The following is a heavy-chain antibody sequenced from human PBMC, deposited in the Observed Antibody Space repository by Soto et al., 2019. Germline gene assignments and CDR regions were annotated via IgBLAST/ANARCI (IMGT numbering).Heavy chain of an antibody. CDR3: ARVRTTRFYCYYGMDV. D-gene: IGHD1-7*01. V-gene: IGHV4-34*01. CDR2: INHSGST. J-gene: IGHJ6*02. CDR1: GGSFSGYY. Sequence: SETLSLTCAVYGGSFSGYYWSWIRQPPGKGLEWIGEINHSGSTNYNPSLKSRVTISVDTSKNQFSLKLSSVTAADTAVYYCARVRTTRFYCYYGMDVWGQGTTVTVSS.